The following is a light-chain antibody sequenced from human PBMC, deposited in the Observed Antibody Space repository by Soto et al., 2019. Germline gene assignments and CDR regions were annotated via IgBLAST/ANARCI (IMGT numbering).Light chain of an antibody. CDR3: QPYHNWPIT. V-gene: IGKV3-15*01. J-gene: IGKJ5*01. Sequence: EIVMTQSQATLSVSPGDRATLSCRASQRVSSNLAWHQQKPGQAPRILMYYASTRATGIPARFSGSGSGTEFTLTISSLQSEDFAVYYCQPYHNWPITVGQGTRLEI. CDR1: QRVSSN. CDR2: YAS.